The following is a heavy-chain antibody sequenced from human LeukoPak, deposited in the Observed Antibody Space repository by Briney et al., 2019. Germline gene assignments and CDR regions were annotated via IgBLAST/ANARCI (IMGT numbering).Heavy chain of an antibody. CDR3: AKDQKRGPPIFDS. V-gene: IGHV3-33*06. CDR1: GFSFSIYG. Sequence: PGGSLRLSCAASGFSFSIYGMHWVRQAPGKGLEWVAGIWFYGNNKDHADSVKGRVTISRDNSKNMLYLEMDSLRAEDTTVYYCAKDQKRGPPIFDSWGQGTLVTVSS. CDR2: IWFYGNNK. J-gene: IGHJ4*02.